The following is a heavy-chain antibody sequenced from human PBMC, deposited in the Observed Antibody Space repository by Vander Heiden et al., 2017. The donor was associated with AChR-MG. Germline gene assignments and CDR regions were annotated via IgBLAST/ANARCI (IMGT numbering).Heavy chain of an antibody. CDR3: ARGSATFDP. Sequence: QVQLQQWGAGLLKPSETLSLTRAVYGGSFSGYYWSWIRQPPGKGLEWIGEINHSGSTNYNPSLKSRVTISVDTSKNQFSLKLSSVTAADTAVYYCARGSATFDPWGQGTLVTVSS. D-gene: IGHD6-25*01. CDR1: GGSFSGYY. CDR2: INHSGST. J-gene: IGHJ5*02. V-gene: IGHV4-34*01.